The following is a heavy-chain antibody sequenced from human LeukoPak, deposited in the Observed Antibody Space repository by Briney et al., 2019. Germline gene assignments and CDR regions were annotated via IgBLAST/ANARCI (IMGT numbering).Heavy chain of an antibody. CDR2: MNPNSGNT. D-gene: IGHD6-13*01. CDR1: GYTFTSYD. J-gene: IGHJ6*02. Sequence: ASVKVSCKASGYTFTSYDINWVRQATGQGLEWMGWMNPNSGNTGYAQKFQGRVTMTRNTPISTAYMELSSLRSEDTAVYYCARGQVYSSSWGDYYYGMDVWGQGTTVTVSS. V-gene: IGHV1-8*01. CDR3: ARGQVYSSSWGDYYYGMDV.